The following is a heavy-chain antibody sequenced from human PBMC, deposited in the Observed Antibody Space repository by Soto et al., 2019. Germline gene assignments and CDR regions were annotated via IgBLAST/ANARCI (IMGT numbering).Heavy chain of an antibody. CDR2: IWYDGSNK. Sequence: GGSLRLSCAASGFTFSSYGMHWVRQAPGKGLEWVAVIWYDGSNKYYADSVKGRFTISRDNSKNTLYLQMNSLRAEDTAVYYCARDKELFGVVITATHYYYMDVWGKGTTVTVSS. V-gene: IGHV3-33*01. J-gene: IGHJ6*03. CDR1: GFTFSSYG. CDR3: ARDKELFGVVITATHYYYMDV. D-gene: IGHD3-3*01.